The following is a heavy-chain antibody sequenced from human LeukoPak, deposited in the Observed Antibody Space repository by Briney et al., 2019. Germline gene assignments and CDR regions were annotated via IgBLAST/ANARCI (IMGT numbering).Heavy chain of an antibody. Sequence: GGSLRLSCAASGFTFDDYAMHWVRQAPGKGLEWVSGISWNSGSIGYADSVKGRFTISRDNAKNSLYLQMNSLRAEDMALYYCAKGGKRFLEWLMIDYWGQGTLVTVSS. V-gene: IGHV3-9*03. CDR1: GFTFDDYA. J-gene: IGHJ4*02. D-gene: IGHD3-3*01. CDR3: AKGGKRFLEWLMIDY. CDR2: ISWNSGSI.